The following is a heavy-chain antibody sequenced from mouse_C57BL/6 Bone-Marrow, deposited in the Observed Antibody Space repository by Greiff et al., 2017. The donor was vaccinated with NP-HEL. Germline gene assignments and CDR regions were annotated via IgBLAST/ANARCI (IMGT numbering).Heavy chain of an antibody. J-gene: IGHJ4*01. Sequence: EVQVVESGGDLAKPGGSLKLSCAASGFTFSSYGMSWVRQTPDKRLEWVATISSGGSYTYYPDRVKGRFTISRDNAKNTLYLQMSSLKSEDTAMYYCARRDNSGPLYAMDYWGQGTSVTVSS. V-gene: IGHV5-6*01. CDR2: ISSGGSYT. CDR1: GFTFSSYG. CDR3: ARRDNSGPLYAMDY. D-gene: IGHD3-2*02.